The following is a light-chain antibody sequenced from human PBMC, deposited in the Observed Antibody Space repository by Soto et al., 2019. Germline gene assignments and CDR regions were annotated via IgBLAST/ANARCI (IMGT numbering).Light chain of an antibody. CDR3: QQSYSSPYT. CDR2: GVS. J-gene: IGKJ2*01. Sequence: DVQLTQSPASLSASVGDRVTISCRTSENVTSFLNWYLMKPGKAPKSLIYGVSELESGVPLRFSGSGSGTEFTLAISSLQPEDFATYYCQQSYSSPYTFGQGTNLEMK. V-gene: IGKV1-39*01. CDR1: ENVTSF.